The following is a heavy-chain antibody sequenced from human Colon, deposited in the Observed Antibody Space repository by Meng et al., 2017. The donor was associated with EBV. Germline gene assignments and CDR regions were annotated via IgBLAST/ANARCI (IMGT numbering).Heavy chain of an antibody. V-gene: IGHV4-30-4*01. CDR2: IYYTGST. CDR3: ARNYYFDY. CDR1: GGSINSGDYY. Sequence: VPLQLSVPGLVNHSQTLSLTCTVSGGSINSGDYYWSWIRQPPGKGLEWIGYIYYTGSTYYNPSLKSRVTISMDTSKNQFSLRLSSVTAADTAVYYCARNYYFDYWGQGTLVTVSS. J-gene: IGHJ4*02.